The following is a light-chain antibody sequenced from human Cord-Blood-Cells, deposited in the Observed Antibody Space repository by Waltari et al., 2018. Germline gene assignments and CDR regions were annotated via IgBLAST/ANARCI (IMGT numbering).Light chain of an antibody. CDR2: AAS. CDR1: QSISSY. CDR3: QQSYSTPRT. V-gene: IGKV1-39*01. Sequence: DIQMTQSPSSLSASVGDRVTITCRASQSISSYLNWYQPKPGKAPKLLIYAASSLQSGVPSMFIRSGSGTDFTLTISSLQPEDFATYYCQQSYSTPRTFGQGTKLEIK. J-gene: IGKJ2*01.